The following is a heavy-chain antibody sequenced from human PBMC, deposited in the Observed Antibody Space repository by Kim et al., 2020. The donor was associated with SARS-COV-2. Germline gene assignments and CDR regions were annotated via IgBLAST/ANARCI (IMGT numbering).Heavy chain of an antibody. J-gene: IGHJ5*02. V-gene: IGHV1-69*06. CDR1: GGTFSSYA. CDR3: ARAQATMVRGVIIPNWFDP. D-gene: IGHD3-10*01. CDR2: IIPIFGTA. Sequence: SVKVSCKASGGTFSSYAISWVRQAPGQGLEWMGGIIPIFGTANYAQKFQGRVTITADKSTSTAYMELSSLRSEDTAVYYCARAQATMVRGVIIPNWFDPWGQGTLVTVSS.